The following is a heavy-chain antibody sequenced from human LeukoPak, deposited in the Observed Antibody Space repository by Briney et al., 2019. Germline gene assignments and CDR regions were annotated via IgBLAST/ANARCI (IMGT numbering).Heavy chain of an antibody. CDR2: TRNKANSYTT. Sequence: GGSLRLSCAASGFTFSDHYMDWVRQAPGKGLEWVGRTRNKANSYTTEYAASVKGRFTISRDDSKNSLYLQMNSLKTEDTAVYYCAREILTGYSLGGDAFDIWGQGTMVTVSS. V-gene: IGHV3-72*01. CDR3: AREILTGYSLGGDAFDI. D-gene: IGHD3-9*01. J-gene: IGHJ3*02. CDR1: GFTFSDHY.